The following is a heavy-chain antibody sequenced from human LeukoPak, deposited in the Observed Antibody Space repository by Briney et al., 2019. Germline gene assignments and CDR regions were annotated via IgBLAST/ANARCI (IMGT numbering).Heavy chain of an antibody. J-gene: IGHJ6*03. CDR1: GGSISSYY. D-gene: IGHD6-13*01. Sequence: SETLSLTCTASGGSISSYYWSWIRQPPGKGLEWIGYIYYSGSTNYNPSLKSRVTISVDTSKNQFSLKLSSVAAADTAVYYCARASPIAAAATRYYYYYYMDVWGKGTTVTVSS. CDR2: IYYSGST. V-gene: IGHV4-59*01. CDR3: ARASPIAAAATRYYYYYYMDV.